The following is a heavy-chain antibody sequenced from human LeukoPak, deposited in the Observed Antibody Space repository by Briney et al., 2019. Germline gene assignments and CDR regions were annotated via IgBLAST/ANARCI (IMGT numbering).Heavy chain of an antibody. CDR1: GFTLSDYY. Sequence: KPGGSLRLSCAASGFTLSDYYMSWIRQAPGKGLEWVSYISSSGSTIYYADSVKGRFTISRDNAKNSLYLQMNSLRAEDTAVYYCAKRGVRGVIIKRTSPPSFDYWGQGTLVTVSS. V-gene: IGHV3-11*01. CDR2: ISSSGSTI. CDR3: AKRGVRGVIIKRTSPPSFDY. J-gene: IGHJ4*02. D-gene: IGHD3-10*01.